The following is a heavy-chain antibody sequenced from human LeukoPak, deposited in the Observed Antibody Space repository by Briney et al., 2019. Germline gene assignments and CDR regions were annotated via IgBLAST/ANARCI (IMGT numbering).Heavy chain of an antibody. CDR2: IYYSGST. D-gene: IGHD6-13*01. V-gene: IGHV4-61*08. CDR3: ARGSTAAIGPSDY. J-gene: IGHJ4*02. CDR1: GASIRSGDYY. Sequence: PSQTLSLTCTVSGASIRSGDYYWSWIRQPPGKGLEWIGYIYYSGSTKYNPSLKSRVTISIDTSKNQFSLNLSSVTAADTAVYYCARGSTAAIGPSDYWGQGTLVTVSS.